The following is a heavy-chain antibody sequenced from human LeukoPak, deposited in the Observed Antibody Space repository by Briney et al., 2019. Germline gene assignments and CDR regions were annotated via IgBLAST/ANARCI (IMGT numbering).Heavy chain of an antibody. J-gene: IGHJ3*02. CDR1: GGSISDSYYY. Sequence: SETLSLTCTVSGGSISDSYYYWGWNRQPPGKGLEWIGSVYYNGNTHYNSSLKSRVTISVDTSKNQFSLRLNSVTAADTAVYYCASIAAAGGIHIWGQGTMVTVSS. V-gene: IGHV4-39*07. CDR2: VYYNGNT. D-gene: IGHD6-13*01. CDR3: ASIAAAGGIHI.